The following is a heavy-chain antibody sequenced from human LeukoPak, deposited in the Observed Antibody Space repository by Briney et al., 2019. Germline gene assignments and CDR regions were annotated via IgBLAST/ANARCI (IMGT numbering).Heavy chain of an antibody. J-gene: IGHJ4*02. CDR1: GFTFSSYG. CDR3: ASRVGEYCSSTSCS. Sequence: GGSLRLSCAASGFTFSSYGMHWVRQAPGKGLEWVTVISYDGSNECFADSVKGRFTISRDNAKNTLYLQMNSLRAEDTAVYYCASRVGEYCSSTSCSWGQGTLVTVSS. V-gene: IGHV3-30*03. CDR2: ISYDGSNE. D-gene: IGHD2-2*01.